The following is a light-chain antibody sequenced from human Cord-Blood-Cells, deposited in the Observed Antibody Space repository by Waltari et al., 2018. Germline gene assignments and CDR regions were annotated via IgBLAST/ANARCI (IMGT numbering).Light chain of an antibody. CDR3: QQSYSTPQVT. CDR1: QSISSY. Sequence: IQMTQSPSSLSASVGDRVTITCRARQSISSYLSWYQQKPVKAPKLLIYAASSLQSGVPSRCSGSGSGTDFTLTISSLQTEDFATYYCQQSYSTPQVTFGGGTKVEIK. J-gene: IGKJ4*01. V-gene: IGKV1-39*01. CDR2: AAS.